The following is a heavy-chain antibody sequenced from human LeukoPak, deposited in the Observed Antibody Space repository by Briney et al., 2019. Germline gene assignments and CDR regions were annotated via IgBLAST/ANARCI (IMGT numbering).Heavy chain of an antibody. CDR3: XXXXXXXXXXXVEWFDP. V-gene: IGHV3-23*01. D-gene: IGHD1-1*01. CDR1: GFTFSSYA. CDR2: ISGSGGST. Sequence: GGSLRLSCAASGFTFSSYAMSWVRQAPGKGLEWVSAISGSGGSTYYADSVKGRFTISRDNSKNTLYLQMNSLRAEDTAVYYCXXXXXXXXXXXVEWFDPWGQGTLVTVSS. J-gene: IGHJ5*02.